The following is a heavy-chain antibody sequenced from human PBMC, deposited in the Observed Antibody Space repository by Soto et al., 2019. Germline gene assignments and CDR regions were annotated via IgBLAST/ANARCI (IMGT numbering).Heavy chain of an antibody. D-gene: IGHD3-9*01. CDR3: ARSDDKDILTGCYN. CDR2: IGHSGYSI. CDR1: GFTFNNHA. J-gene: IGHJ4*02. Sequence: DVQLLEAGGGLIQPGGSLRLSCAASGFTFNNHAMAWVRQAPGKGLDWVSSIGHSGYSINYGDSVNGRFTISRDNSKNMVFLEMNGLRAEDTAVYYCARSDDKDILTGCYNWGQEALVTVSS. V-gene: IGHV3-23*01.